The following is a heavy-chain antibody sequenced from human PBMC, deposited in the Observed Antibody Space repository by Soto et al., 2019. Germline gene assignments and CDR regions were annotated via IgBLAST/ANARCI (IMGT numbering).Heavy chain of an antibody. Sequence: SETLSLTCTVTGGSINTYYWSWIRQSAGKGLEWIGRVYTTGSTNYNPSLKSRVTISVDTSKNQFSLKLSSVTAADTAVYYCARVTGYSSSWYWFDPWGQGTLVTVSS. D-gene: IGHD6-13*01. CDR3: ARVTGYSSSWYWFDP. CDR1: GGSINTYY. CDR2: VYTTGST. J-gene: IGHJ5*02. V-gene: IGHV4-4*07.